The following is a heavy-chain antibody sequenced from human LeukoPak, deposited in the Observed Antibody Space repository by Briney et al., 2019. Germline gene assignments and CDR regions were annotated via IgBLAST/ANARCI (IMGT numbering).Heavy chain of an antibody. CDR1: GFTFSSYG. Sequence: PGGSLRLSCAGSGFTFSSYGMHWVRQAPGKGLEWVAFIRYDGINKYYADSVKGRFTVSRDNSKNTLYLQMNNLRAEDTAVYYCARIESHGSLGVWGNGTTVTVSS. CDR3: ARIESHGSLGV. CDR2: IRYDGINK. V-gene: IGHV3-30*02. J-gene: IGHJ6*04.